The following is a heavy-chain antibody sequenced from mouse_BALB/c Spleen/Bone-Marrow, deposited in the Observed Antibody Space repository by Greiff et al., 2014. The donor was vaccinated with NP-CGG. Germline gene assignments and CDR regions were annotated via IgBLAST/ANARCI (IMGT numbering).Heavy chain of an antibody. CDR1: GYTFTRYW. Sequence: QVQLQQSGAELLKPGTSVKLSCKASGYTFTRYWMHWVKQRPGQGLEWIGELNPSNGHTNYNGKFKNKATVTVDKSSSTAYMQLSSLTSEDSAVYYCARMITTRGFAYWGQGTTLTVAS. D-gene: IGHD2-4*01. J-gene: IGHJ2*01. CDR2: LNPSNGHT. V-gene: IGHV1S81*02. CDR3: ARMITTRGFAY.